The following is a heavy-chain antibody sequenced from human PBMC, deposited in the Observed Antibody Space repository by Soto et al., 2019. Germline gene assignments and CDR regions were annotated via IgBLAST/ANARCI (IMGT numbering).Heavy chain of an antibody. Sequence: QVQLVESGGGVVQPGRSLRLSCAASGFTFSSYAMHWVRQAPGKGLEWVAVISYDGSNKYYADSVKGRFTISRDNSKNTLYRQMNSLRAEDTAVYYCARPDYSNYGGSLGYWGQGTLVTVSS. CDR1: GFTFSSYA. D-gene: IGHD4-4*01. J-gene: IGHJ4*02. V-gene: IGHV3-30-3*01. CDR2: ISYDGSNK. CDR3: ARPDYSNYGGSLGY.